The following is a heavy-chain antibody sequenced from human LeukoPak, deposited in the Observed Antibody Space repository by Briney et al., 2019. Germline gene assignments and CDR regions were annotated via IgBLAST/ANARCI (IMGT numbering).Heavy chain of an antibody. V-gene: IGHV3-23*01. J-gene: IGHJ4*02. Sequence: GGSLRLSYAASGFTFSSYAMSWVRQAPGKGLEWVSAISGSGGSTYYADSVKGRFTISRDNSKNTLYLQMNSLRAEDTAVYYCAKDRKRKYYYDSSGYYPVGYWGQGTLVTVSS. D-gene: IGHD3-22*01. CDR2: ISGSGGST. CDR1: GFTFSSYA. CDR3: AKDRKRKYYYDSSGYYPVGY.